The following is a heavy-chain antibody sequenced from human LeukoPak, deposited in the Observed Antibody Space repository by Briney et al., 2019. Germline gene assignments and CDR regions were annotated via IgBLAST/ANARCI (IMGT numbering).Heavy chain of an antibody. D-gene: IGHD3-16*01. CDR1: GFTFSTYW. J-gene: IGHJ4*02. V-gene: IGHV3-7*01. Sequence: PGGSLRLSCAASGFTFSTYWMTWVRQAPGKGLEWVAIIKPDGSEKYYVDSVKGRFTISRDNAKNSLYLQLNSLRAEDTAVYYCAGRGGGKPFDYWGQGTPVTVSS. CDR3: AGRGGGKPFDY. CDR2: IKPDGSEK.